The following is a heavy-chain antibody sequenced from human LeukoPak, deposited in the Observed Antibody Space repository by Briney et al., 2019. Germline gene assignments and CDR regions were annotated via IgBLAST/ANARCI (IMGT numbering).Heavy chain of an antibody. CDR3: ARRPTSSGYDPPFDY. D-gene: IGHD5-12*01. V-gene: IGHV4-39*01. CDR2: IYYSGST. Sequence: PSETLSLTCTVSGGAISSSSYYWGWIRQPPGKGLEWIGGIYYSGSTYYNPSLKSRVTISVDTSKNQFSLKLSSVTAADTAVYYCARRPTSSGYDPPFDYWGQGTLVTVSS. CDR1: GGAISSSSYY. J-gene: IGHJ4*02.